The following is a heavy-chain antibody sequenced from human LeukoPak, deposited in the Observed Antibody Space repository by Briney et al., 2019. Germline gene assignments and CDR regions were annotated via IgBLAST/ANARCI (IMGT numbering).Heavy chain of an antibody. V-gene: IGHV1-2*02. J-gene: IGHJ6*02. CDR3: ARPQRAVTTFYYYYYGMDV. Sequence: ASVKVSCKASGYTFTGYYMHWVRQAPGQGLEWMGWINPNSGGTNYAQKFQGRVTMTRDTSISTAYMELSRLRSDDTAAYYCARPQRAVTTFYYYYYGMDVWGQGTTVTVSS. D-gene: IGHD4-17*01. CDR2: INPNSGGT. CDR1: GYTFTGYY.